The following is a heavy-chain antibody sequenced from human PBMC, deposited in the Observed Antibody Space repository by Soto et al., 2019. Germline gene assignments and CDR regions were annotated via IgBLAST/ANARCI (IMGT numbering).Heavy chain of an antibody. CDR1: NGYINSGGFY. D-gene: IGHD6-13*01. J-gene: IGHJ5*02. CDR3: ARGGIAGHWFDP. CDR2: IFHSGST. V-gene: IGHV4-31*03. Sequence: QVQLQESGPGLLKPSQTLSLTCNVSNGYINSGGFYWSWIRQHPGKGLEWIGYIFHSGSTLYNPSLNSRFTLSADTSKNQLSLTLRSVTVADTAVYYCARGGIAGHWFDPWGQGILVTVSS.